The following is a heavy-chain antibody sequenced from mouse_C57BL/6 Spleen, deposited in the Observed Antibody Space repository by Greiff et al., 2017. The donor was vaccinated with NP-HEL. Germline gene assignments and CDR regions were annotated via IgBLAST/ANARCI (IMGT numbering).Heavy chain of an antibody. Sequence: VQLQQSGPGLVQPSQRLSITCTVSGFSLTSYGVHWVRQSPGKGLEWLGVIWSGGSTDYNAAFISSLSISKDNSKSQVFFKMNSLQADDTAIYYWASPIYYEDDGMDYWGQGTSVTVSS. J-gene: IGHJ4*01. V-gene: IGHV2-2*01. D-gene: IGHD2-4*01. CDR3: ASPIYYEDDGMDY. CDR2: IWSGGST. CDR1: GFSLTSYG.